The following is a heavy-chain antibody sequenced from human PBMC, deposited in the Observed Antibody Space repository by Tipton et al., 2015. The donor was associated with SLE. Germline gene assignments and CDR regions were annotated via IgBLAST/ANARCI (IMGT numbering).Heavy chain of an antibody. V-gene: IGHV4-59*11. CDR2: IYYSGST. J-gene: IGHJ4*02. Sequence: TLSLTCTVSGGSISSHYWSWIRQPPGKGLEWFGYIYYSGSTNYNPSLKSRVTISVDTSKNQFSLKLSSVTAADTAVYYCARDIWCSSSWYCLDYWGQGTLVTVSS. D-gene: IGHD6-13*01. CDR3: ARDIWCSSSWYCLDY. CDR1: GGSISSHY.